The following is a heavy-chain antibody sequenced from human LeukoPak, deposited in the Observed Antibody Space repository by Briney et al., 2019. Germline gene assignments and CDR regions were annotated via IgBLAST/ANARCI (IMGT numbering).Heavy chain of an antibody. CDR1: GFTFSHYR. CDR3: TREGIAAAGTPFDN. D-gene: IGHD6-13*01. V-gene: IGHV3-48*04. CDR2: ISSPGGVT. Sequence: PGGSLRLSCTASGFTFSHYRMTWVRQAPGKGLEWVAFISSPGGVTYYADSVKGRFTISRDNAKNSLYLQMNSLRAEDTAVYYCTREGIAAAGTPFDNWGQGTLVTVSS. J-gene: IGHJ4*02.